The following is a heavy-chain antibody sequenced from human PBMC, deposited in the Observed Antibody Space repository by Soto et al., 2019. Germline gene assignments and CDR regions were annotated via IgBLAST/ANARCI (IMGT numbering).Heavy chain of an antibody. CDR1: GDSISRDGYS. CDR2: IYHSGAT. V-gene: IGHV4-30-2*01. CDR3: AREMSYYFDS. Sequence: QVQLQESGSGLVKPSQTLVLTCTVSGDSISRDGYSWSWLRQPPGKGLEWIGYIYHSGATYYNPSLKSRVTTSVDKSKNQFSLRLASVTAADTAVYYCAREMSYYFDSWGHGTLVIVSS. J-gene: IGHJ4*01.